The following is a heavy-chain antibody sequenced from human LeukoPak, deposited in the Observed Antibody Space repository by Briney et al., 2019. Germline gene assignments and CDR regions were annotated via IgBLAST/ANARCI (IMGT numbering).Heavy chain of an antibody. J-gene: IGHJ3*02. V-gene: IGHV4-39*07. D-gene: IGHD6-19*01. CDR1: GGSISSSSYY. CDR3: ARDWRGQQWPEDAFDI. CDR2: IYYSGST. Sequence: PSETLSLTCTVSGGSISSSSYYWGWIRQPPGKGLEWIGSIYYSGSTYYNPSLKSRVTISVDTSKNQFSLKLSSVTAADTAVYYCARDWRGQQWPEDAFDIWGQGTMVTVSS.